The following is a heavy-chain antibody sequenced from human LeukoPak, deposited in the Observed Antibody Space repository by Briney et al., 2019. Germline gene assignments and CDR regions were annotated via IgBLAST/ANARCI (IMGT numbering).Heavy chain of an antibody. J-gene: IGHJ1*01. Sequence: ASVKVSCKASPYIFSAYLLHWVRQAPGQSLEGMGRFNPGSGGTKYAPGFQDRVNLNRDTSISKVHMEVKRLGYDDKAVYYCERMLRDHVVTGPLAQWREGPLLPVS. CDR1: PYIFSAYL. CDR2: FNPGSGGT. V-gene: IGHV1-2*02. D-gene: IGHD3-9*01. CDR3: ERMLRDHVVTGPLAQ.